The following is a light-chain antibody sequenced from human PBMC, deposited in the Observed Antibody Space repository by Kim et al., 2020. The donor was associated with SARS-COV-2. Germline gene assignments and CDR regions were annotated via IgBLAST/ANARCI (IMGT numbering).Light chain of an antibody. CDR1: RLGNKF. V-gene: IGLV3-1*01. CDR3: AAWDDSLI. Sequence: VSVSPGQTASITCSGDRLGNKFVCWYQQEPGPSPVVVIYQDTQRPSGVPDRFSGSKSGTSASLVISGLRSEDEADYYCAAWDDSLIFGGGTQLTVL. J-gene: IGLJ2*01. CDR2: QDT.